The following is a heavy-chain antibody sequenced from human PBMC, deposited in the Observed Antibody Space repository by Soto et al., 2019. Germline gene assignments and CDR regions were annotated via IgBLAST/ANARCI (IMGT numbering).Heavy chain of an antibody. D-gene: IGHD5-12*01. Sequence: HVLLQESGPGLVKPSGTLSLTCDVSDGSIRTTNWWSWVRKPPGKGLEWIGEIYHSGSTKYNPSLKRRVTISVDQSKNQFSLKLTSVTATDTAVYYCARDRGYRNNDAFDIWGQGTLVTVSS. V-gene: IGHV4-4*02. CDR2: IYHSGST. CDR1: DGSIRTTNW. J-gene: IGHJ3*02. CDR3: ARDRGYRNNDAFDI.